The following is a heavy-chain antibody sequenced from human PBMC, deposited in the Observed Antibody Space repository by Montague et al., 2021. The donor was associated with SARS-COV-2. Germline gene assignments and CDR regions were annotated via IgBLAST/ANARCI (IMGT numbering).Heavy chain of an antibody. V-gene: IGHV4-34*01. J-gene: IGHJ6*03. CDR3: ARLGDGIVPSPILGLGPYYSVNYMDV. D-gene: IGHD2-2*02. Sequence: SETLSLTCAVSGGSFSRYYWSWIRQPPGKGLEWIGEISQSGNTKYNPSLQSRVSISLDTSRNQFSLKVSSVTAADTAIYCCARLGDGIVPSPILGLGPYYSVNYMDVWGKGTTVTVSS. CDR2: ISQSGNT. CDR1: GGSFSRYY.